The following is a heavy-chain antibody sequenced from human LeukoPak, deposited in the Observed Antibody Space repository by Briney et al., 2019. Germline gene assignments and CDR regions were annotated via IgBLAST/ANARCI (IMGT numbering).Heavy chain of an antibody. CDR1: GGTFSSYA. CDR2: IIPIFGTA. J-gene: IGHJ4*02. D-gene: IGHD6-6*01. CDR3: ARDPVEYSSSSVFDY. Sequence: GASVKVSCKASGGTFSSYAISWVRQAPGQGLEWMGGIIPIFGTANYAQKFQGRVTITPDESTSTAYMELSSLRSEDTTVYYCARDPVEYSSSSVFDYWGQGTLVTVSS. V-gene: IGHV1-69*13.